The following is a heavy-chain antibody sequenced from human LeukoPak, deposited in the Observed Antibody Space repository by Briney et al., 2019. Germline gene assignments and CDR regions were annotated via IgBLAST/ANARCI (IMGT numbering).Heavy chain of an antibody. D-gene: IGHD3-16*01. J-gene: IGHJ6*03. CDR1: GFMFASVG. CDR2: ISGGGDRT. CDR3: ARDGAARRLRYYYYLDL. Sequence: PGGSLRLSCVASGFMFASVGMNWVRKAPGKGLEWVSSISGGGDRTYYADSVKGRFTISRDNSKNTLYPQMNSLRAEDTAVYYCARDGAARRLRYYYYLDLWGKGTTVTVS. V-gene: IGHV3-23*01.